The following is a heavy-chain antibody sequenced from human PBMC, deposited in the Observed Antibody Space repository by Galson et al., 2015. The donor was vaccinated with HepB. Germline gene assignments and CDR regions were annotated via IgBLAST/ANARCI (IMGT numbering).Heavy chain of an antibody. CDR1: GFTFSSYA. D-gene: IGHD1-26*01. CDR3: SAKSRELNFDY. V-gene: IGHV3-30-3*01. CDR2: ISYDGSNK. J-gene: IGHJ4*02. Sequence: SLRLSCAASGFTFSSYAMHWVRQAPGKGLEWVAVISYDGSNKYYADSVKGRFTISRDNSKNTLYLQMNSLRAEDTAVYYCSAKSRELNFDYWGQGTLVTVSS.